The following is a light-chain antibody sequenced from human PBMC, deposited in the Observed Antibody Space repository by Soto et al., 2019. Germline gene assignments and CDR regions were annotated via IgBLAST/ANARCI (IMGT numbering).Light chain of an antibody. CDR1: NVGNKP. CDR2: YDD. J-gene: IGLJ3*02. V-gene: IGLV1-36*01. CDR3: AIWDDSVDGWV. Sequence: QSVLTQPPSVSEAPGQRVAISCSGSNVGNKPVNWYQHLPGKAPKLLLYYDDMLSSGVSDRFSGSKSGTSASLGISGLQYDDEGDYYCAIWDDSVDGWVFGGGTKLTVL.